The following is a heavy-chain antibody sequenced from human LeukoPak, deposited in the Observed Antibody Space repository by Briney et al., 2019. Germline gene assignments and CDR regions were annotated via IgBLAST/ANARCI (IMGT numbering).Heavy chain of an antibody. J-gene: IGHJ6*02. V-gene: IGHV3-48*04. CDR2: ISSSSSTI. CDR1: GFTFSSYS. D-gene: IGHD2-2*01. Sequence: GGSLRLSCAASGFTFSSYSMNWVRQAPGKGLEWVSYISSSSSTIYYADSVKGRFTISRDNAKNSLYLQMNSLRAEDTAVYYCARDLGIIVVVPAAIGGMDVWGQGTTVTVSS. CDR3: ARDLGIIVVVPAAIGGMDV.